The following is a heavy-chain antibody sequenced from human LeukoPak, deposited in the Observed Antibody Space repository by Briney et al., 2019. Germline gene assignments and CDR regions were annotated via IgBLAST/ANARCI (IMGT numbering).Heavy chain of an antibody. Sequence: GGSLRLSCAASGFTFSSYSMNWVRQAPGKGLEWVSYISSSSSTIYYADSVKGRFTISRDNAKNSLYLQMNSLRDEDTAVYYCARDAPWGPFIVAVVAAIPHGMDVWGQGTTVTVSS. CDR2: ISSSSSTI. V-gene: IGHV3-48*02. CDR3: ARDAPWGPFIVAVVAAIPHGMDV. J-gene: IGHJ6*02. CDR1: GFTFSSYS. D-gene: IGHD2-15*01.